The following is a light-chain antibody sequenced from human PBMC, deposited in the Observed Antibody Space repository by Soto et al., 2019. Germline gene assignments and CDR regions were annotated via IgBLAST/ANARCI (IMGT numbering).Light chain of an antibody. CDR2: DDN. J-gene: IGLJ2*01. CDR3: CSYAGSSTLV. Sequence: QSALTQPASVSGSPGQSITISCTGTSSDVGSYNLVSWYQQHPGKAPKLMIYDDNKRPSGVSNRFSGSKSRNTASLTISGLQAEDEADYHCCSYAGSSTLVFGGGTKLTVL. CDR1: SSDVGSYNL. V-gene: IGLV2-23*01.